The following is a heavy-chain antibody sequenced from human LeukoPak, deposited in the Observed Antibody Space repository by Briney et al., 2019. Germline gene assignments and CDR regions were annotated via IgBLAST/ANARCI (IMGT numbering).Heavy chain of an antibody. D-gene: IGHD1-14*01. CDR1: GFTFSSYS. Sequence: GGSLRLSCAASGFTFSSYSMNWVRQAPGKGLEWVSAISGSDGSTDYADSVKGRFTISRDNSKNTLYLQMNSLRAEDTAVYYCAKYHNHNSFQHWGQGTLVTVSS. J-gene: IGHJ1*01. CDR3: AKYHNHNSFQH. V-gene: IGHV3-23*01. CDR2: ISGSDGST.